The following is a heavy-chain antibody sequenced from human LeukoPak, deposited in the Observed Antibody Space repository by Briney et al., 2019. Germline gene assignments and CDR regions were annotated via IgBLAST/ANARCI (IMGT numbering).Heavy chain of an antibody. CDR2: IYYSGST. Sequence: SETLSLTCTVSGGSISSYYWSWIRQPPGKGLEWIGYIYYSGSTNYNPSLKSRVTISVDTSKNQFSLKLSSVTAADTAVYYCARGSSELGTSLWYFDLWGRGTLVTVSS. D-gene: IGHD7-27*01. CDR3: ARGSSELGTSLWYFDL. V-gene: IGHV4-59*01. CDR1: GGSISSYY. J-gene: IGHJ2*01.